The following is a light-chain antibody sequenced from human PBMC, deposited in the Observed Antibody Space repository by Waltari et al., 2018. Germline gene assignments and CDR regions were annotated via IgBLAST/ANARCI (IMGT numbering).Light chain of an antibody. CDR1: SSDVGNYNL. J-gene: IGLJ1*01. CDR2: EVT. Sequence: QSGLTQPASVSGSPGQSITISCTGTSSDVGNYNLVSWYQQYPGKAPKLMVYEVTKRTSWVSDRVSGSKSGNTASLTIYGLQSEDEADYYCCSYAGLGIYVFGTGTKVTVL. CDR3: CSYAGLGIYV. V-gene: IGLV2-23*02.